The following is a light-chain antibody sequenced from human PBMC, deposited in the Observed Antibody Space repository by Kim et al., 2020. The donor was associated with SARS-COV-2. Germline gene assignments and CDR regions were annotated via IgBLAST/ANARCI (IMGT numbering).Light chain of an antibody. CDR2: AAS. CDR3: QQSYSTPVS. J-gene: IGKJ2*03. V-gene: IGKV1-39*01. CDR1: QSISSY. Sequence: SASVGDRVTSNCRASQSISSYLNWYQQKPGKAPKLLIYAASSLQSGVPSRFSGSGSGTDFKLTISSLQPEDFATYYCQQSYSTPVSVGQGTKLEI.